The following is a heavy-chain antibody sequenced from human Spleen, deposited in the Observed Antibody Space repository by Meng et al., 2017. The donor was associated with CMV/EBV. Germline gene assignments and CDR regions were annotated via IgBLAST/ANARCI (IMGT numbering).Heavy chain of an antibody. D-gene: IGHD2-2*02. V-gene: IGHV4-59*11. Sequence: GSLRLSCTVSGGSISSHYWSWIRQSPGKGREWIGYIYYSGSTNYNPSLKSRVTISIDTSKNQFSLKLSSVTAADTAVYYCARDSCSSTSCYIGAFNIWGQGTMVTVSS. J-gene: IGHJ3*02. CDR3: ARDSCSSTSCYIGAFNI. CDR2: IYYSGST. CDR1: GGSISSHY.